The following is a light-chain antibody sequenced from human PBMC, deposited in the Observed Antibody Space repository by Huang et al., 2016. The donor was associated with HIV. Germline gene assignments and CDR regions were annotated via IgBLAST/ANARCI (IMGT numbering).Light chain of an antibody. CDR2: GAS. Sequence: EIVLTQSPGTLSLSPGERATLSCRARQSVNNNFLAWYQQKPGQAPRLLIDGASSRDTGVPDRFSGSGSGTDFTLTISRLEPEDFAVYYCHQYGDSRGTFGQGTKVEIK. CDR3: HQYGDSRGT. CDR1: QSVNNNF. J-gene: IGKJ1*01. V-gene: IGKV3-20*01.